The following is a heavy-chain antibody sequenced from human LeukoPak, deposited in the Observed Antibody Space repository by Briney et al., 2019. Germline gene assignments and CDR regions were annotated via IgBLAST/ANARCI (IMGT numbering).Heavy chain of an antibody. V-gene: IGHV1-69*05. CDR2: IIPIFGTA. J-gene: IGHJ4*02. CDR1: GGTFSSYA. Sequence: WASVKVSYKASGGTFSSYAISWVRQAPGQGLEWMGGIIPIFGTANYAQKFQGRATITTDESTSTAYMELSSLRSEDTAVYYCARLVGATSYFDYWGQGTLVTVSS. D-gene: IGHD1-26*01. CDR3: ARLVGATSYFDY.